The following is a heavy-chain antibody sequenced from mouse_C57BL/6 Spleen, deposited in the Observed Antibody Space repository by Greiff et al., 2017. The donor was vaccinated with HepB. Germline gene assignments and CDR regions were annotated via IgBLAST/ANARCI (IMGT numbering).Heavy chain of an antibody. D-gene: IGHD2-4*01. CDR3: ARRSDYDYDGAWFAY. V-gene: IGHV1-72*01. CDR2: IDPNSGGT. Sequence: VKQSCKASGYTFTSYWMHWVKQRPGRGLEWIGRIDPNSGGTKYNEKFKSKATLTVDKPSSTAYMQLSSLTSEDSAVYYCARRSDYDYDGAWFAYWGQGTLVTVSA. J-gene: IGHJ3*01. CDR1: GYTFTSYW.